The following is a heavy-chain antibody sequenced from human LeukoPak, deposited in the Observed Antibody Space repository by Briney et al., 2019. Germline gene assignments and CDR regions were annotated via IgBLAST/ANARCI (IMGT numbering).Heavy chain of an antibody. CDR3: ATEVCAWARDG. V-gene: IGHV3-21*01. J-gene: IGHJ4*02. D-gene: IGHD2-21*01. CDR2: VNTRNVI. Sequence: GGSLRLSCAATRATFSSDSMSWARQAPGKGLEWVSTVNTRNVIYYADSVKGQFNISRDDAKNSMYLQMNSLRVEDTAVYYCATEVCAWARDGRGQGTLVTVSS. CDR1: RATFSSDS.